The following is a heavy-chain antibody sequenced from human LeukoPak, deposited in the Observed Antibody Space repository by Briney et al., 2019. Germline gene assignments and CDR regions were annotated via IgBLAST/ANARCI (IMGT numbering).Heavy chain of an antibody. J-gene: IGHJ5*02. CDR1: GFTFSSYS. CDR3: ARDPGFYDFWSGYPDALGWFDP. V-gene: IGHV3-21*01. CDR2: ISSSSSYI. D-gene: IGHD3-3*01. Sequence: GGSLRLSCAASGFTFSSYSMNWVRQAPGKGLEWASSISSSSSYIYYADSVKGRFTISRDNAKNSLYLQMNSLRAEDTTVYYCARDPGFYDFWSGYPDALGWFDPWGQGTLVTVSS.